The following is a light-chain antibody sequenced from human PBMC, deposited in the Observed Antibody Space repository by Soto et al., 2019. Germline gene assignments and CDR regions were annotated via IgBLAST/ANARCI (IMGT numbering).Light chain of an antibody. Sequence: QSALTQPPSASGSPGQSVTISCTGTSSDVGGYNYVSWYQQHPGKAPKLMIYEVSKRPSGVPDRCSGSTSGNTASLTVSGLKAEDDADYYCSSYAGSNNLVFGGGTKVTVL. CDR1: SSDVGGYNY. J-gene: IGLJ2*01. V-gene: IGLV2-8*01. CDR2: EVS. CDR3: SSYAGSNNLV.